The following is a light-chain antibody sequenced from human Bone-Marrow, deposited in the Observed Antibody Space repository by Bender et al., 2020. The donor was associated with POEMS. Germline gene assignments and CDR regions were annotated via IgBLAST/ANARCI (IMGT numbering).Light chain of an antibody. CDR3: QVWDTSRDSVL. Sequence: SYVLTQAPSVAVAPGQTARITCGGANIGRKTVNWYQQRPGQAPILVVYDDTYRPSGIPERFSGSNSGDTATLAISSVEAGDEADYYCQVWDTSRDSVLFGGGTKLTVL. V-gene: IGLV3-21*02. CDR2: DDT. CDR1: NIGRKT. J-gene: IGLJ3*02.